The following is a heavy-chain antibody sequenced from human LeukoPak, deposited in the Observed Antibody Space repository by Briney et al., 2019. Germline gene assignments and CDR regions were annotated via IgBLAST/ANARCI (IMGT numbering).Heavy chain of an antibody. CDR1: GGTFSSYA. V-gene: IGHV1-69*13. CDR3: ASLYSGSYYFDY. Sequence: SVKVSCKASGGTFSSYAISWVRQAPGQGLEWMGGIIPIFGTANYAQKFQGRVTITADESTSTAYMELSSLRSEDTAVYYCASLYSGSYYFDYWGQGTLVTVSS. CDR2: IIPIFGTA. D-gene: IGHD1-26*01. J-gene: IGHJ4*02.